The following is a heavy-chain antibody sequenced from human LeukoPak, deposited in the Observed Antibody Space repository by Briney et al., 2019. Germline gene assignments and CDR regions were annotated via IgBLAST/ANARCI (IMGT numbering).Heavy chain of an antibody. CDR1: GFTFSSYS. J-gene: IGHJ4*02. Sequence: GGSLRLSCAASGFTFSSYSMNWVRQAPGKGLEWVSSISSSSSYIYYADSVKGRFTISRDNSKNTLYLQMNSLRAEDTAVYYCAKDCGGDCYHYFDYWGQGTLVTVSS. V-gene: IGHV3-21*04. CDR2: ISSSSSYI. CDR3: AKDCGGDCYHYFDY. D-gene: IGHD2-21*02.